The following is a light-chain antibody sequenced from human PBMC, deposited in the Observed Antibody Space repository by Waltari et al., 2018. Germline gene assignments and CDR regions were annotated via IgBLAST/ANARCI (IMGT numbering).Light chain of an antibody. CDR2: VNSDGSH. CDR3: QTGGHGTWV. CDR1: SGHSSNV. Sequence: QLVLTQSPSASASLGASVKLTCTLSSGHSSNVVAWHQQQPEKGPRSLMKVNSDGSHSKGDDIPDRFSGSSSWAERYLTIASLQSEDEADYYCQTGGHGTWVFGGGTKLTVL. V-gene: IGLV4-69*01. J-gene: IGLJ3*02.